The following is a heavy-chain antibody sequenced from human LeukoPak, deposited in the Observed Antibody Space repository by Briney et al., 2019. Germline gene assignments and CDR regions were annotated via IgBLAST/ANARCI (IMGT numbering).Heavy chain of an antibody. J-gene: IGHJ4*02. CDR3: AQDVVTFYDVWSEFYMAN. V-gene: IGHV3-30*02. CDR1: GFTFSYYA. CDR2: IRSDGSSK. Sequence: GGSLRLSCAASGFTFSYYAMHWVRQAPGKGPEWVAFIRSDGSSKYDIDCVKGRFSISRDNSKNTVYLEMNGLRPEDTAVYYCAQDVVTFYDVWSEFYMANWGQGTLVSVSS. D-gene: IGHD3-3*01.